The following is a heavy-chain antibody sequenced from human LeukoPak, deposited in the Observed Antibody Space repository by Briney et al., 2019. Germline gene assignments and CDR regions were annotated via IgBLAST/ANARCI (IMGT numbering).Heavy chain of an antibody. Sequence: GGSLRLSCTASGFTFSSYSRNWVRQAPGKGLEWVSYISSSTSTIFYADSVKGRFTISRDNAKNSLYLQMNSLRTEDTAVYYCARSRLGEFDDYWGQGTLVTVSS. D-gene: IGHD3-16*01. CDR1: GFTFSSYS. V-gene: IGHV3-48*04. J-gene: IGHJ4*02. CDR2: ISSSTSTI. CDR3: ARSRLGEFDDY.